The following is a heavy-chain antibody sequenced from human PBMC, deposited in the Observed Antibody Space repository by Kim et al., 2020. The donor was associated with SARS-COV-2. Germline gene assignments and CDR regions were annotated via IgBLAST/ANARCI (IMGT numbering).Heavy chain of an antibody. CDR3: ARGGRITMGQVTPMAVDY. Sequence: ASVKVSCKASGYTFSNYGLNWVRQAPGQGLEWMGWISANNGNTNYAQKLQGRVTMTTDTSTSTAYMELRSLISDDTAVYFCARGGRITMGQVTPMAVDYW. CDR2: ISANNGNT. V-gene: IGHV1-18*01. D-gene: IGHD3-10*01. CDR1: GYTFSNYG. J-gene: IGHJ4*01.